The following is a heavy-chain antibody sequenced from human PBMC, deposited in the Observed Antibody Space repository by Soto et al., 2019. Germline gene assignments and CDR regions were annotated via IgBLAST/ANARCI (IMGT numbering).Heavy chain of an antibody. V-gene: IGHV3-74*01. Sequence: EVQLVESEGGLVQPGGSLRLSCAASGFTFSYYWMHWVCQAPGQGLVWVSRIHSDGSSTTYADSVKGRFTISRDNAKNTLYLQMNSLRAADTAVYYCARGDRGAFDLWGQGTMVTVSS. CDR1: GFTFSYYW. D-gene: IGHD2-21*02. J-gene: IGHJ3*01. CDR2: IHSDGSST. CDR3: ARGDRGAFDL.